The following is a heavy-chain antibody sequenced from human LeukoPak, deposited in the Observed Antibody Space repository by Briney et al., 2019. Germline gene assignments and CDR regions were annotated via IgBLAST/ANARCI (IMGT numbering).Heavy chain of an antibody. CDR1: GGTFNCYT. CDR2: IIPILDIA. CDR3: ARNVGATTAEYFQH. Sequence: SVKVSFKVSGGTFNCYTISWVRQAPGQGHEWMGRIIPILDIANYAQKLQGRVTITADKSTSTAYMELSSLRSEDTAVYYCARNVGATTAEYFQHWGQGTLVTVSS. V-gene: IGHV1-69*02. D-gene: IGHD1-26*01. J-gene: IGHJ1*01.